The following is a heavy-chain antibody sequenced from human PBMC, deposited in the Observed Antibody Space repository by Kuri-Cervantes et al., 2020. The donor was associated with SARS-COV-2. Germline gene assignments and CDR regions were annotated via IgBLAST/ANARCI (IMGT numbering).Heavy chain of an antibody. Sequence: SETLSLTCTVSGGSISSYYWSWIRQPPGKGLEWIGYIYYSGSTNYNPSLKSRVTMSVDTSKNQFSLKLRSVTAADTAVYYCARTASTVTTNPYRYYFDYWGQGTLVTVSS. CDR2: IYYSGST. CDR3: ARTASTVTTNPYRYYFDY. V-gene: IGHV4-59*12. J-gene: IGHJ4*02. CDR1: GGSISSYY. D-gene: IGHD4-11*01.